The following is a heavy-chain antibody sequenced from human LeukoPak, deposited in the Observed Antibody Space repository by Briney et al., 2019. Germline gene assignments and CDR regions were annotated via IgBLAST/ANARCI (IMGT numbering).Heavy chain of an antibody. Sequence: GGSLRLSCAASGFTFSSYEMNWVRQAPGKGLEWVSSISSSSSYIYYADSVKGRFTISRDNAKNSLYLQMNSLRAEDTAVYYCARDLVVVVGAIDYWGQGTLVTVSS. D-gene: IGHD2-15*01. CDR3: ARDLVVVVGAIDY. V-gene: IGHV3-21*01. J-gene: IGHJ4*02. CDR2: ISSSSSYI. CDR1: GFTFSSYE.